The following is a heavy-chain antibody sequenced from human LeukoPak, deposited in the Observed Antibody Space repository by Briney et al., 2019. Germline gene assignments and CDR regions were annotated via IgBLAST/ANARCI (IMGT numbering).Heavy chain of an antibody. D-gene: IGHD3-10*01. Sequence: SETLSLTCTVSGGSISSYYWSWIRQPPGKGLEWIGYIYYSGSTNYSPSLKSRVTISVDTSKNQFSLKLSSVTAADTAVYYCASSEGTVDAFDTWGQGTMVTVPS. CDR1: GGSISSYY. V-gene: IGHV4-59*08. CDR2: IYYSGST. J-gene: IGHJ3*02. CDR3: ASSEGTVDAFDT.